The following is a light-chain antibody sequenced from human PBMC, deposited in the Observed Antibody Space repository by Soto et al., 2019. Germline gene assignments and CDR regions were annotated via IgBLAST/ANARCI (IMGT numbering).Light chain of an antibody. CDR3: QQRTNWSSVT. Sequence: EIVLTQSPATLSLSPGERATLSCRASQSVSSYLAWYQQKPGQAPRLLIYDASNRATGIPARFSGSGSGTDFTLTISSLEPEDFAVYYCQQRTNWSSVTFGGGTKVDI. J-gene: IGKJ4*01. CDR2: DAS. V-gene: IGKV3-11*01. CDR1: QSVSSY.